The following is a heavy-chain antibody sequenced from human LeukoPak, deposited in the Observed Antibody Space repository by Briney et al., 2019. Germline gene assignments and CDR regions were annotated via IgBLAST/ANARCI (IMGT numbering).Heavy chain of an antibody. V-gene: IGHV3-30*18. CDR3: AKAEGAGTDTLDAFDI. J-gene: IGHJ3*02. D-gene: IGHD3-10*01. CDR2: ISYDGSNK. Sequence: GGSLRHSCAASGFTFSSYGMHWVRQAPGKGLEWVAVISYDGSNKYYADSVKGRFTISRDNSKNTLYLQMNSLRAEDTAVYYCAKAEGAGTDTLDAFDIWGQGTMVTVSS. CDR1: GFTFSSYG.